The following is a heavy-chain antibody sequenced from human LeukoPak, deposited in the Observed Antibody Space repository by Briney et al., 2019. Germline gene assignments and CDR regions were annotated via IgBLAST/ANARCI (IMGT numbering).Heavy chain of an antibody. D-gene: IGHD3-16*01. J-gene: IGHJ4*02. Sequence: PSETLSLTCAVYGGSFSGYYWSWIRQPPGKGLEWIGEINHSGSTNYNPSLKSRVTISVDTSKNQFSLKLSSVTAADTAVYYCARRGTPRKYYFDYWGQGTLVIVSS. CDR3: ARRGTPRKYYFDY. CDR1: GGSFSGYY. CDR2: INHSGST. V-gene: IGHV4-34*01.